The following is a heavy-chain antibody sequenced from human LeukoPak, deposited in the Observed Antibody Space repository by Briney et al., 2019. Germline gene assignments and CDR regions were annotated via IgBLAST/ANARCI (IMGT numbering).Heavy chain of an antibody. CDR3: ARSSAAAGTKGNWFDP. CDR1: GGTFSSYA. D-gene: IGHD6-13*01. Sequence: ASVKVSCKASGGTFSSYAISWVRQAPGQGLEWMGWISAYNGNTNYAQKLQGRVTMTTDTSTSTAYMELRSLRSDDTAVYYCARSSAAAGTKGNWFDPGGQGTLVTVSS. CDR2: ISAYNGNT. J-gene: IGHJ5*02. V-gene: IGHV1-18*01.